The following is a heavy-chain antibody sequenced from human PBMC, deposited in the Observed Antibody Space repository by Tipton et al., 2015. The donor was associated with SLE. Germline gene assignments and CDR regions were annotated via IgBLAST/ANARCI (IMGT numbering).Heavy chain of an antibody. J-gene: IGHJ4*02. CDR2: IYTSGST. CDR3: ATFTGDRRLDY. Sequence: TLSLTCTVSGGSISSYYWSWIRQPAGKGLEWIGRIYTSGSTNYNPSLKSRVTISVDTSKNQFSLRLSSVAAADTAMYYCATFTGDRRLDYCGQGTLGTVSS. D-gene: IGHD7-27*01. CDR1: GGSISSYY. V-gene: IGHV4-4*07.